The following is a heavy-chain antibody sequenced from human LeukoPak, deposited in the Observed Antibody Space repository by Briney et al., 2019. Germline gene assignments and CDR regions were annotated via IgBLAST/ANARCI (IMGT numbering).Heavy chain of an antibody. J-gene: IGHJ3*02. CDR2: IYPSGST. V-gene: IGHV4-4*07. Sequence: SETLSLTCTVSGGSISSFYWSWIRQPAGKGLEWIGRIYPSGSTNYNPSLKSRVTMSVDTSKNQFSLRLISVIAADTAVYYCARDRTILAFDIWGQGTMVTVSS. D-gene: IGHD3-3*01. CDR1: GGSISSFY. CDR3: ARDRTILAFDI.